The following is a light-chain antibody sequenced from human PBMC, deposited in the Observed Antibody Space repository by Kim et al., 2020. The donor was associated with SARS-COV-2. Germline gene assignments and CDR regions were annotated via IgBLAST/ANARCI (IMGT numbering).Light chain of an antibody. CDR3: QQYGSPPWT. CDR1: QSVRSSY. Sequence: APGARAPLSCRARQSVRSSYLAWDPQKPGQAPRLLIYGASSRATGVPDRFSGSGSETDFTLTISRLEPEDFAVYYCQQYGSPPWTFGQGTKVEIK. J-gene: IGKJ1*01. CDR2: GAS. V-gene: IGKV3-20*01.